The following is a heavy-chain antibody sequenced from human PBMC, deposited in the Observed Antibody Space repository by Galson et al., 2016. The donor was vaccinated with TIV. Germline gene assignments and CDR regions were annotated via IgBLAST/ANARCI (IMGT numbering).Heavy chain of an antibody. CDR3: ARLPSYYGSGNHWFDP. Sequence: SVKVSCKASGGIFRSDAISWVRQAPGQGLEWMGRIIAIFGTANYAQKLQGRVTITADESTNTVYLEPSSLTSEDTAVYYCARLPSYYGSGNHWFDPWGQGTLVTVSS. J-gene: IGHJ5*02. V-gene: IGHV1-69*13. CDR1: GGIFRSDA. D-gene: IGHD3-10*01. CDR2: IIAIFGTA.